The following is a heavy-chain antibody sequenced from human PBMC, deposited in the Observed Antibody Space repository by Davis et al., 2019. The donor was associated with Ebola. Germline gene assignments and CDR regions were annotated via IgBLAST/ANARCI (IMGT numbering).Heavy chain of an antibody. CDR1: GFTFGNYA. CDR3: ARGAMATKLTPPDY. D-gene: IGHD5-24*01. V-gene: IGHV3-23*01. Sequence: GESLKISCTASGFTFGNYAMNWVRQAPGKGLEWVSATGGGGSDTYYADSVKGRFTISRDNSKSTLYLQMNSLRAEDTAVYYCARGAMATKLTPPDYWGQGTLVTVSS. CDR2: TGGGGSDT. J-gene: IGHJ4*02.